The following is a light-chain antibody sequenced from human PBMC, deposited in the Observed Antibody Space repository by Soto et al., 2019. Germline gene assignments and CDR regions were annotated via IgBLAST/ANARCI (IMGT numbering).Light chain of an antibody. CDR3: TSWTTSTTMI. CDR1: SSVIRAYNF. J-gene: IGLJ2*01. V-gene: IGLV2-14*03. CDR2: DVN. Sequence: QSVLTQPASVSGSPGRAITISCTGTSSVIRAYNFVSWYQQHPGKAPKLMLYDVNIRPSGVSNRFSGSKSGNTASLTISGLQAEDEADYYCTSWTTSTTMIFGGGTKVTVL.